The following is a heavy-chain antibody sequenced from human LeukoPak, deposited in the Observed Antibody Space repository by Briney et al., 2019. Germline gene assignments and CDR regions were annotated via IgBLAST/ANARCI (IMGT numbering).Heavy chain of an antibody. CDR2: INPNSGGT. CDR3: ARGYSYGYQHFDY. D-gene: IGHD5-18*01. J-gene: IGHJ4*02. CDR1: GYTFTGYY. V-gene: IGHV1-2*02. Sequence: ASVKVSCKASGYTFTGYYMHWVRQAPGQGLEWMGWINPNSGGTNYAQKFQGRVTMTRDTSISTAYMELSRLRSDDTAVYYRARGYSYGYQHFDYWGQGTLVTVSS.